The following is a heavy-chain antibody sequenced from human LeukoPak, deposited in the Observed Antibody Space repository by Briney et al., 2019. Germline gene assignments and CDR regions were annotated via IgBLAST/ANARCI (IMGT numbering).Heavy chain of an antibody. J-gene: IGHJ3*02. CDR1: GGSISSSSYY. CDR2: IYYSGST. D-gene: IGHD5-18*01. Sequence: PSETLSLTCTVSGGSISSSSYYWGWIRQPPGKGLEWIGSIYYSGSTYYNPSLKSRVTISADTSKNQFSLKLSSVTAADTAVYYCASLDTAMAYDAFDIWGQGTMVTVSS. CDR3: ASLDTAMAYDAFDI. V-gene: IGHV4-39*07.